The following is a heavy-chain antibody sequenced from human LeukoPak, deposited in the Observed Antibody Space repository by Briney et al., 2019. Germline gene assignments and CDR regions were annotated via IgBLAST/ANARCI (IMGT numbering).Heavy chain of an antibody. D-gene: IGHD6-13*01. CDR2: ISTGSIYK. CDR1: GFTFSDSY. CDR3: ARVSPDSSSWYGTYYFGY. V-gene: IGHV3-11*06. J-gene: IGHJ4*02. Sequence: GGSLRLSCAASGFTFSDSYMSWIRQAPGKGLEWVSYISTGSIYKKYADSVQGRFTISRDNAKNSLYLQMNSLRVDDTAVYYCARVSPDSSSWYGTYYFGYWGQGTLVTVSS.